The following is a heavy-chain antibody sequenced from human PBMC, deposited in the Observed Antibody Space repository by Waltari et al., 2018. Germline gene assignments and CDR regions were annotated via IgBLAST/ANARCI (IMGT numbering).Heavy chain of an antibody. J-gene: IGHJ4*02. V-gene: IGHV4-59*11. CDR1: GGSISSHY. CDR3: ARGSVGTKYYFDY. CDR2: IYYSGST. Sequence: QVQLQESGPGLVKPSETLSLTCTVSGGSISSHYWSWIRQPPGKGLEWIGYIYYSGSTNYNPSLKSRVTISVDTSKNQFSLKLSSVTAADTAVYYCARGSVGTKYYFDYWGQGTLVTVSS.